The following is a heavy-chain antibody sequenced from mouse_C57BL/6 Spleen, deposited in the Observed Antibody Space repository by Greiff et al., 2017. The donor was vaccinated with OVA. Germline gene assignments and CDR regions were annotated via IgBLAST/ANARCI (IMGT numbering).Heavy chain of an antibody. J-gene: IGHJ2*01. CDR1: GFTFSSYT. CDR3: AGMELGADY. CDR2: ISGGGGNT. D-gene: IGHD4-1*01. V-gene: IGHV5-9*01. Sequence: DVMLVESGGGLVKPGGSLKLSCAASGFTFSSYTMSWVRQTPEKRLEWVAIISGGGGNTYYPDSVKGRFTISRDNAKNTLYLQMSSLRAEDAALYYCAGMELGADYWGQGTTLTVSS.